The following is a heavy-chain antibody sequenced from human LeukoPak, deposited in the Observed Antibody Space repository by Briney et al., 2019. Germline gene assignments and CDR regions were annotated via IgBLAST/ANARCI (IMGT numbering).Heavy chain of an antibody. CDR2: IYSGGST. V-gene: IGHV3-53*01. D-gene: IGHD2-2*01. CDR3: ARGPPRYCSSTSCYFY. J-gene: IGHJ4*02. Sequence: GGPLRLSCASSRFTVSSNYMSWARQAPGKAREWGSVIYSGGSTYYADSVKGRFTISRDNSKNTLYLQMNSLRAEDTAVYYCARGPPRYCSSTSCYFYWGQGTLVTVSS. CDR1: RFTVSSNY.